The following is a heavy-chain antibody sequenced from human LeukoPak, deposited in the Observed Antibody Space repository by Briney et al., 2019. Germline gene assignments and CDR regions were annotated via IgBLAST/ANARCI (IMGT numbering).Heavy chain of an antibody. D-gene: IGHD3-22*01. CDR3: ARALLYYDSSGYPFDY. CDR1: GFTFSSYG. V-gene: IGHV3-33*01. J-gene: IGHJ4*02. Sequence: PGGSLRLSCAASGFTFSSYGMHWVRQAPGKGLEWVAVIWYDGSNKHYADSVKGRFTISRDNSKNTLYLQMNSLRAEDTAVYYCARALLYYDSSGYPFDYWGQGTLVTVSS. CDR2: IWYDGSNK.